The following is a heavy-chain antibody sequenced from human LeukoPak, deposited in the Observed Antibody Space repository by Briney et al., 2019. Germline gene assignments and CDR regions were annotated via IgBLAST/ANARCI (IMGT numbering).Heavy chain of an antibody. J-gene: IGHJ4*02. Sequence: SETLSLTCTVSGGSISSYYWSWIRQPAGKGLEWLGRIYTSGSTNYNPSLKSRVTMSVDTSKNQFSLKLSSVTAADTAVYYCARAGYLKRGYSYGSYPSIFDYWGQGTLVTVSS. CDR3: ARAGYLKRGYSYGSYPSIFDY. D-gene: IGHD5-18*01. V-gene: IGHV4-4*07. CDR1: GGSISSYY. CDR2: IYTSGST.